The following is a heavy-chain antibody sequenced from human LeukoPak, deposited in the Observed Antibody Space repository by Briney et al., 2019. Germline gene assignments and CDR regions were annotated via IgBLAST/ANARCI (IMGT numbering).Heavy chain of an antibody. CDR2: IGGRGGST. V-gene: IGHV3-23*01. D-gene: IGHD3-22*01. J-gene: IGHJ3*02. Sequence: PGRSLRLSCAASGFAFSSYAMHWVRQAPGKGLEWVSTIGGRGGSTYYADSVKGRFTISRDNSKNTLYLQMNSLRAEDTAVYYCASSGGDSSGYYLSGSIVDAFDIWGQGTMVTVSS. CDR3: ASSGGDSSGYYLSGSIVDAFDI. CDR1: GFAFSSYA.